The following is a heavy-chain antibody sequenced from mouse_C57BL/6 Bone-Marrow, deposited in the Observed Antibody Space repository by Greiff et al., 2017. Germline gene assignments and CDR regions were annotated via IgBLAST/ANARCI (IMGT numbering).Heavy chain of an antibody. V-gene: IGHV1-50*01. J-gene: IGHJ3*01. CDR2: IEPSDRYT. CDR1: GFTFTSFW. D-gene: IGHD1-1*01. CDR3: ARDYYGSSVFAY. Sequence: QVQLQQSGAELVKPGASVKLSCKASGFTFTSFWMQWVKQRPGQGLEWIGEIEPSDRYTYSHQKFKGKATLTVDTSSSTAYMQLSSLTSEDSEVYDCARDYYGSSVFAYWGQGTLVTVSA.